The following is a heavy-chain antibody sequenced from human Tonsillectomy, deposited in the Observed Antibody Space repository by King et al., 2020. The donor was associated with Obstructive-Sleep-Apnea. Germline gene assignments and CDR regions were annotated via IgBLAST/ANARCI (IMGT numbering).Heavy chain of an antibody. D-gene: IGHD3-22*01. CDR2: ISSSSHT. CDR3: ARDEFDSSGHFDY. CDR1: GFTFSDYS. Sequence: VQLVESGGGLVKPGGSLRLSCAASGFTFSDYSMNWVRQAPGKGLEWVSSISSSSHTYYADSLKGRFTISRDNVKNSLFLQMNSLRAEDTAVYYCARDEFDSSGHFDYWGQGTLVTVSS. V-gene: IGHV3-21*01. J-gene: IGHJ4*02.